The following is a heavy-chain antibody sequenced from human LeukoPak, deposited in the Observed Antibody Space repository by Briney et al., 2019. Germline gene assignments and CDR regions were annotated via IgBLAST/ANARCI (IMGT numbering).Heavy chain of an antibody. J-gene: IGHJ4*02. D-gene: IGHD2-2*02. CDR2: VSGSGGST. V-gene: IGHV3-23*01. Sequence: GGSLRLSCAASGFTFSSYAMSWVRQAPGKGLEWVSAVSGSGGSTYYADSVKGRFTISRDNSKTTLYLQMNSLRAEDTAVYYCAKDVVVVPAAIRGLDYWGQGTLVTVSS. CDR1: GFTFSSYA. CDR3: AKDVVVVPAAIRGLDY.